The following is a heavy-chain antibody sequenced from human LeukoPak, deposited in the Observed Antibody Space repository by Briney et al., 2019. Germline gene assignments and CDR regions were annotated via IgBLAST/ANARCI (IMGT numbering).Heavy chain of an antibody. J-gene: IGHJ4*02. D-gene: IGHD6-19*01. V-gene: IGHV1-2*02. CDR2: INPNSGGT. Sequence: ASVKVSCKASGYTFTGYYMHWVRQAPGQGLEWMGWINPNSGGTKTAQTFQGRVTMTRDTSISTAYMELSRLRSDDTAVYFCARSVVAGSGNFDYWGQGTLVTVSS. CDR3: ARSVVAGSGNFDY. CDR1: GYTFTGYY.